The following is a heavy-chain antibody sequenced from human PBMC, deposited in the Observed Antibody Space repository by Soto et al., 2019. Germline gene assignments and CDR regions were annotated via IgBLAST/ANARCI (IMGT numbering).Heavy chain of an antibody. CDR3: ARFPTYYQDSIAYQPFAP. D-gene: IGHD3-22*01. V-gene: IGHV4-31*03. Sequence: SETLSLTCTVSGASISSGGHYWTWIRQHPGKGLEWLGYIHYSGGATYSPSYNPSLKSRIAISVDTSKSLFSLKLTSVSAADTAVYYCARFPTYYQDSIAYQPFAPWGQGPLVTSPQ. CDR1: GASISSGGHY. CDR2: IHYSGGATYSP. J-gene: IGHJ5*02.